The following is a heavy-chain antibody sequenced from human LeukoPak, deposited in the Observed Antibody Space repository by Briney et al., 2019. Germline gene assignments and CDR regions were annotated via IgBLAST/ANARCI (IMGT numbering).Heavy chain of an antibody. CDR1: GYTFTGYY. D-gene: IGHD1-14*01. CDR3: ARDQPPGSSYYYYYMDV. Sequence: ASVTVSCKASGYTFTGYYMHWVRQAPGQGLEWMGWINPNSGGTNYAQKFQGRVTMTRDTSISTAYMELSRLRSDDTAVYYCARDQPPGSSYYYYYMDVWGKGTTVTVSS. J-gene: IGHJ6*03. V-gene: IGHV1-2*02. CDR2: INPNSGGT.